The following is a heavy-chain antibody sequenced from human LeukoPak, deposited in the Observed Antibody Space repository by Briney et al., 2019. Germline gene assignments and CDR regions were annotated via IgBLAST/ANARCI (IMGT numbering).Heavy chain of an antibody. CDR2: ISSSGTFI. CDR3: ARDGCRSALTVIDY. Sequence: GGSLRLSCAASEFTFSSYSMNWVRQAPGKGLEWVSSISSSGTFIYYADSVKGRFTISRDNAENSLFLQMNSLRDEDTAVYYCARDGCRSALTVIDYWGQGTLVTVSS. J-gene: IGHJ4*02. D-gene: IGHD3-9*01. V-gene: IGHV3-21*01. CDR1: EFTFSSYS.